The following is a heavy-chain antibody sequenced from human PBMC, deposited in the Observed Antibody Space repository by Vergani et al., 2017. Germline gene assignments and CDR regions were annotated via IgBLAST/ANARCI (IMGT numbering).Heavy chain of an antibody. V-gene: IGHV4-39*01. Sequence: QLQLQESDPGLVKPSATLSLTCSVSGSSIRSSNYYWGWIRQPPRKGLEWIASIHYSGSTYYNPSLKSRVTISVDTSKNQFSLKLSSVTAADTAVYFCARHATVEWLVKLGWIDPWGQGILVTVSS. CDR2: IHYSGST. CDR1: GSSIRSSNYY. D-gene: IGHD6-19*01. CDR3: ARHATVEWLVKLGWIDP. J-gene: IGHJ5*02.